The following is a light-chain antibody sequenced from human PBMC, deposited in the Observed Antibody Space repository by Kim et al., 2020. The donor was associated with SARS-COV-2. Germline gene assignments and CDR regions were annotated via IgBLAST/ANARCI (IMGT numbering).Light chain of an antibody. CDR2: KAS. Sequence: SASVGEGVPITCRASQSVSSWFAWYQQKPGKAPKLLMYKASILEGGVPSRFSGSGSGTEFTLTISTLQPDDFATYYCQHYNAYPVSFGQGTKLEI. V-gene: IGKV1-5*03. CDR1: QSVSSW. J-gene: IGKJ2*01. CDR3: QHYNAYPVS.